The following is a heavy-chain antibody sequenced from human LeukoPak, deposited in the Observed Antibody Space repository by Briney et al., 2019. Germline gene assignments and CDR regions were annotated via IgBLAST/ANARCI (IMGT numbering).Heavy chain of an antibody. J-gene: IGHJ4*02. V-gene: IGHV3-74*01. CDR1: GFTFSNYW. CDR3: ARARGCLDY. Sequence: GGSLRLSCAASGFTFSNYWMHWVRQAPGKGLVWVSRINSDGSSTSYADSVKGRFTISRDNTKNTLYLQMNSLRGEDTAVYYCARARGCLDYWGQGTVVTISS. D-gene: IGHD6-19*01. CDR2: INSDGSST.